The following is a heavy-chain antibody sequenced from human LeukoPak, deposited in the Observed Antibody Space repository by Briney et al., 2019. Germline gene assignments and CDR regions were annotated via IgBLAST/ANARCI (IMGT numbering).Heavy chain of an antibody. D-gene: IGHD6-13*01. V-gene: IGHV3-7*03. CDR3: ARDVAAAPLDAFDI. Sequence: PGGSLRLSCAASGLTFSSYWMSWVRQAPGKGLEWVANIKQDGSEKYYVDSVKGRFTISRDNAKNSLYLQMNSLRAEDTAVYYRARDVAAAPLDAFDIWGQGTMVTVSS. J-gene: IGHJ3*02. CDR1: GLTFSSYW. CDR2: IKQDGSEK.